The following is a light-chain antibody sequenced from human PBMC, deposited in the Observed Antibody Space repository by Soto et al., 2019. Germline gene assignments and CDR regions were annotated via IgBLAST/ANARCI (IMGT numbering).Light chain of an antibody. Sequence: QSVLTQSPSASAPLGASVKLTCTLSSGHSSYAIAWHQQQPEKGPRYLMKLNSDGSHSKGDGIPDRFSGSSSGAERYLTISSLQSEDEADYYCQTWGTGIQLFGGGTKVTVL. J-gene: IGLJ3*02. V-gene: IGLV4-69*01. CDR2: LNSDGSH. CDR3: QTWGTGIQL. CDR1: SGHSSYA.